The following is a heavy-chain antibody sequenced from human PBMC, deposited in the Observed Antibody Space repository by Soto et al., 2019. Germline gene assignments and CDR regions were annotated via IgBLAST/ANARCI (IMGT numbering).Heavy chain of an antibody. CDR2: IYHSGST. V-gene: IGHV4-38-2*01. CDR3: ARVGIAAAGIVSFDY. Sequence: SETLSLSCVVSGYSISSEYYWGWIRQSPGKGLEWIGSIYHSGSTYYNPSLKSRVTISIDKSKNQFSLKLSSVTAADTAVYYCARVGIAAAGIVSFDYWGQGTLVTVSS. J-gene: IGHJ4*02. CDR1: GYSISSEYY. D-gene: IGHD6-13*01.